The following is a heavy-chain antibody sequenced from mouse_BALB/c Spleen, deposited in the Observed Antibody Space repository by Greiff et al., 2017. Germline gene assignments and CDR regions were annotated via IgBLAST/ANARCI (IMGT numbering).Heavy chain of an antibody. CDR2: ISSGGGYT. CDR1: GFTFSSYA. V-gene: IGHV5-9-4*01. J-gene: IGHJ4*01. D-gene: IGHD2-4*01. Sequence: EVQLVESGGGLVKPGGSLKLSCAASGFTFSSYAMPWVRQSPAKRLEWVAEISSGGGYTYYPDTVTGRFTISRDNAKNTLYLEMSSLRSEDTAMYYCAKNYDYDGRYAMDYWGQGTSVTVSS. CDR3: AKNYDYDGRYAMDY.